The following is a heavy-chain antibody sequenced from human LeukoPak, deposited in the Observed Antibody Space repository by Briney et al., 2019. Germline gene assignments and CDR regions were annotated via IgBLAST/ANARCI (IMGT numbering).Heavy chain of an antibody. CDR1: GGSISSSSYY. CDR2: IYYSGST. CDR3: ARQRHVLRFLEWSRGEGYYFDY. Sequence: SETLSLTCTVSGGSISSSSYYWGWIRQPPGKGLEWIGSIYYSGSTYYNPSLKSRVTISVDTSKNQFSLKLSSVTAAVTAVYYCARQRHVLRFLEWSRGEGYYFDYWGQGTLVTVSS. J-gene: IGHJ4*02. V-gene: IGHV4-39*01. D-gene: IGHD3-3*01.